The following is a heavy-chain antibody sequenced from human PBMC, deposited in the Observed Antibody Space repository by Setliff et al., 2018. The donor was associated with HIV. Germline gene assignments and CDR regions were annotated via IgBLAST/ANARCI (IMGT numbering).Heavy chain of an antibody. Sequence: ASVKVSCKASGYTFTNYYMHWVRQAPGQGLGWMGWITNYAQKFQGRVTMTRDTSISTAYMELSRLRSDDTAVYYCARTLPQYTNLFDYWGQGTLVTVSS. V-gene: IGHV1-2*02. CDR2: IT. CDR3: ARTLPQYTNLFDY. D-gene: IGHD5-18*01. J-gene: IGHJ4*02. CDR1: GYTFTNYY.